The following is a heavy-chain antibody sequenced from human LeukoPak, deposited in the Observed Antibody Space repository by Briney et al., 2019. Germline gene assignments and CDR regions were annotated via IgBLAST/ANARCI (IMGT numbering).Heavy chain of an antibody. D-gene: IGHD3-22*01. V-gene: IGHV1-69*05. CDR1: VGTFSSYA. CDR3: ARPASTSSGYINWFDP. Sequence: ASVTASCKASVGTFSSYAISWVRQAPGQGVEWMGGIITIFGTATYAQKFKGRVTITTDESTSTAYMELSSLRSEDTAVYYCARPASTSSGYINWFDPWGQGTLVTVSS. CDR2: IITIFGTA. J-gene: IGHJ5*02.